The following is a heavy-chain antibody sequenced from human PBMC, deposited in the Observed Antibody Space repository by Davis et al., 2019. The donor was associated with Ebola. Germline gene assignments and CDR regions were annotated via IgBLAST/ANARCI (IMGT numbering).Heavy chain of an antibody. CDR3: AKTVALSPFNWFDS. CDR1: GFTLSSYD. CDR2: IHGRGDDT. Sequence: GESLKIPCVASGFTLSSYDMTWVRQAPGKGLEWVSGIHGRGDDTHYGASVRGRFTTLRDNSKSTLFLDMKCLRDEDTALYFGAKTVALSPFNWFDSWGPGTLVSVSS. J-gene: IGHJ5*01. V-gene: IGHV3-23*02. D-gene: IGHD3-16*01.